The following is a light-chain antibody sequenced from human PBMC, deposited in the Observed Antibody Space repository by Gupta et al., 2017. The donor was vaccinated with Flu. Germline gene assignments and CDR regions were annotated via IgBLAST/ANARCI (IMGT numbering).Light chain of an antibody. CDR1: QRLSDNY. V-gene: IGKV3-20*01. CDR3: QRDDRSPLT. CDR2: AAS. J-gene: IGKJ4*01. Sequence: GTLSVSPGDTATLSCRASQRLSDNYWACYQQTPGQAPRLLIYAASTAATVLPDRFSGSASGTDFSLTITILAPEDFGVYYCQRDDRSPLTFGGGTTLEI.